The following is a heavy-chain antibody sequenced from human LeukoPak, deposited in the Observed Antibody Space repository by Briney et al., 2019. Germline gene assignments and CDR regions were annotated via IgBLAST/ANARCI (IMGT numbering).Heavy chain of an antibody. Sequence: SETLSLTCTVSGGSISGSSYYWSWIRQPAGKGLEWIGRIYTSGTTNYNPSLKSRVTISVDTSKNQFSLKLSSVTAADTAVYYCARGLPRITMIVVASRAFDIWGQGTMVTVSS. CDR2: IYTSGTT. CDR1: GGSISGSSYY. V-gene: IGHV4-61*02. CDR3: ARGLPRITMIVVASRAFDI. D-gene: IGHD3-22*01. J-gene: IGHJ3*02.